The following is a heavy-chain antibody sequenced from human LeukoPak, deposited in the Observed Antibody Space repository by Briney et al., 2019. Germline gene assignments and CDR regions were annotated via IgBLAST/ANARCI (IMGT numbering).Heavy chain of an antibody. V-gene: IGHV4-59*12. J-gene: IGHJ6*03. CDR1: GGSISSYY. CDR3: ARSAPWFGDPYYMDV. CDR2: IYYSGST. D-gene: IGHD3-10*01. Sequence: SETLSLTCTVSGGSISSYYWSWIRQPPGKGLEWIGYIYYSGSTNYNPSLKSRVTISVDTSKNQFSLKLSSVTAADTAVYYCARSAPWFGDPYYMDVWGKGTTVTVSS.